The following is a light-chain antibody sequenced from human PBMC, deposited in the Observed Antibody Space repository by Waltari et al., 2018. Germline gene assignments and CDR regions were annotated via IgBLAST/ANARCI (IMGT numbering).Light chain of an antibody. CDR3: GSYAGGTSWV. V-gene: IGLV3-21*01. CDR2: YDS. J-gene: IGLJ3*02. CDR1: TLGSKS. Sequence: HVVTQSSSLYAAPREMAGIPSWGQTLGSKSVHWYQQRPGQAPVLVISYDSDRPSGIPERFSGSNSGNTASLTISGLQAEDEADYFCGSYAGGTSWVFGGGTQVTVL.